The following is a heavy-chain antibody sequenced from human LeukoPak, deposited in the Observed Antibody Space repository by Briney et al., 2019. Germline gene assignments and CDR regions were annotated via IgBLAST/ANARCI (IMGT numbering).Heavy chain of an antibody. CDR1: GYTFTSYG. V-gene: IGHV1-18*01. J-gene: IGHJ4*02. CDR3: AREGGGYNFYFDY. D-gene: IGHD5-24*01. CDR2: ISAYNGNT. Sequence: ASVKVSCKASGYTFTSYGISWVRQAPGQGLEWMGWISAYNGNTNYAQKLQGRVTMTTYTSTSTAYIELRSLRSDDTAVYYCAREGGGYNFYFDYWGQGTLVTVSS.